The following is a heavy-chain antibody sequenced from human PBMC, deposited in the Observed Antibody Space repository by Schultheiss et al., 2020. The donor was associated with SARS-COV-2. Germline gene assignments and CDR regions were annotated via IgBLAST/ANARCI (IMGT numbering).Heavy chain of an antibody. CDR1: GFTFDDYG. Sequence: GGSLRVSCEASGFTFDDYGMSWVRQAPGKGLEWVSGINWNGGSTGYADSVKGRFTISRDNAKNSLYLQMSSLRAEDTAFYHCARDRMELLSYSYGFNAFDIWGQGTMVTVSS. J-gene: IGHJ3*02. D-gene: IGHD5-18*01. CDR3: ARDRMELLSYSYGFNAFDI. CDR2: INWNGGST. V-gene: IGHV3-20*01.